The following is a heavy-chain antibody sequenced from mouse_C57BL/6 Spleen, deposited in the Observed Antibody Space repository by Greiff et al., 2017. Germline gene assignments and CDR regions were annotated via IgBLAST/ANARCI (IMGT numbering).Heavy chain of an antibody. J-gene: IGHJ4*01. CDR2: ITPSSGYT. V-gene: IGHV1-4*01. CDR3: ARSGGSSYAMDY. D-gene: IGHD1-1*01. Sequence: VQLQQSGAELARPGASVKMSCKASGYTFTSYTMHWVKQRPGQGLEWIGYITPSSGYTKYNQKFKDKATLTADKSSSTAYMQLSSLTSEDSAVYYCARSGGSSYAMDYWGQGTSVTVSS. CDR1: GYTFTSYT.